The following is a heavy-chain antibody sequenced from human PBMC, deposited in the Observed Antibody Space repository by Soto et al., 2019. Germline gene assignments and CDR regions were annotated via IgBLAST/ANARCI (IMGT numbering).Heavy chain of an antibody. D-gene: IGHD4-17*01. Sequence: SETLSLTCAVYGGSFSGYYWSWIRQPPGKGLEWIGEINHSGSTNYNPSLKSRVTISVDTSKNQFSLKLSSVTAADTAVYYCARDRPDQTTVTVPPLNWFDPWGQGTLVTVSS. V-gene: IGHV4-34*01. CDR2: INHSGST. J-gene: IGHJ5*02. CDR3: ARDRPDQTTVTVPPLNWFDP. CDR1: GGSFSGYY.